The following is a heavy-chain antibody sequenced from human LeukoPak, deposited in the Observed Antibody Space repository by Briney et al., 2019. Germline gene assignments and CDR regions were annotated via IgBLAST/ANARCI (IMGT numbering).Heavy chain of an antibody. Sequence: GGSLRLSCEASRFAFSTYWMHWVRQAPGEGLVWVSRINPDGSRTNYADSVKGRFTISRDNAKKTLYLQMNSLRGEDTAVYYCTRDFDAATGYWGQGTLVTVSS. CDR2: INPDGSRT. D-gene: IGHD3-9*01. V-gene: IGHV3-74*01. CDR3: TRDFDAATGY. J-gene: IGHJ4*02. CDR1: RFAFSTYW.